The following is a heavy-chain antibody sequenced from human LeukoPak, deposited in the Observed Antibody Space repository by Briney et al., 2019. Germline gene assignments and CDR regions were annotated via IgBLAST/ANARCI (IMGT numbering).Heavy chain of an antibody. CDR2: ISDDGRNE. CDR3: ARISNADYKDRSDFLRWFDY. D-gene: IGHD3/OR15-3a*01. CDR1: GFTFNKYV. V-gene: IGHV3-30*03. J-gene: IGHJ4*02. Sequence: GRSLRLSCAASGFTFNKYVMHWVRQAPGKGLEWAAVISDDGRNEYYADSVKGRFTISRDNSKNTLYLQMNSLRAEDTAVYYCARISNADYKDRSDFLRWFDYWGQGTLVTVSS.